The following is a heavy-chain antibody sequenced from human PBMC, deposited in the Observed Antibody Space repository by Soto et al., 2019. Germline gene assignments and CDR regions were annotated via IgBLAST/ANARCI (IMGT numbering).Heavy chain of an antibody. Sequence: GGPLRLSCAASGFTFSNAFMSWVRKAPGKELECVGRNKSKADGRTTDYAAPVKGRFTISRDDSKNTLYLQMNSLKTVDTVVYYCTAGLTIFGVVIDPWGQGTLVTVSS. CDR1: GFTFSNAF. D-gene: IGHD3-3*01. CDR3: TAGLTIFGVVIDP. V-gene: IGHV3-15*01. J-gene: IGHJ5*02. CDR2: NKSKADGRTT.